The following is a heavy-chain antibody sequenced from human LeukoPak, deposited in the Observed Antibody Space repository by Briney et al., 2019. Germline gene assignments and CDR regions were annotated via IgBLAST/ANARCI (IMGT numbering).Heavy chain of an antibody. J-gene: IGHJ4*02. CDR3: AGVGGAYYGSGSYYSAY. D-gene: IGHD3-10*01. CDR1: GFTFSSYW. Sequence: GGSLRLSCAASGFTFSSYWMTWVRQAPGKGLEWVANIKQDGREKYYVDSVKGRFTISRDNAKSSLYLQMNSLRAEDTAVYYCAGVGGAYYGSGSYYSAYWGQGTLVTVSS. V-gene: IGHV3-7*01. CDR2: IKQDGREK.